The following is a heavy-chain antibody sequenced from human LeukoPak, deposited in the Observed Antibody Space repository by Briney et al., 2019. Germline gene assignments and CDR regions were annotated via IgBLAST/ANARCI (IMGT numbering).Heavy chain of an antibody. CDR1: GGSISSSSYY. V-gene: IGHV4-39*01. Sequence: SETLSLTCTVSGGSISSSSYYWGWIRQPPGKGLEWIGSIYYSGSTYYNPSLKSRVTISVDTSKNQFSLKLSSVTAADTAVYYCARPLDYYYDSSGNPLPIYRGQGTLVTVSS. D-gene: IGHD3-22*01. CDR3: ARPLDYYYDSSGNPLPIY. CDR2: IYYSGST. J-gene: IGHJ4*02.